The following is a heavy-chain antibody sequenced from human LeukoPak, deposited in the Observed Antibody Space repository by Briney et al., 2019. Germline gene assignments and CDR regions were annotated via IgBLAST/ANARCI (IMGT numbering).Heavy chain of an antibody. CDR2: TYYRSKWYN. J-gene: IGHJ4*02. V-gene: IGHV6-1*01. CDR1: GDSVSSSSGA. CDR3: ARHDYGTKSYDY. D-gene: IGHD4-17*01. Sequence: SQTLSLTCAISGDSVSSSSGAWNWIRQSPSRGLEWLGRTYYRSKWYNDFALPVKSRIIINPDTSKNQFSLQLNSVTPEDTAVYYCARHDYGTKSYDYWGQGTLVTVSS.